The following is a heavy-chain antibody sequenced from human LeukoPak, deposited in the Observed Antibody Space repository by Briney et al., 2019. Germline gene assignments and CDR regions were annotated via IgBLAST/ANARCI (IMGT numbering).Heavy chain of an antibody. V-gene: IGHV4-31*03. J-gene: IGHJ5*02. D-gene: IGHD6-13*01. Sequence: TLSLTCTVSGGSISSGGYYWSWIRQHPGKGLEWIGYIYYSGSTYYNPSLMSRVTISVDPPKNQFSLKLSSVTAADTAVYYCAREPALAAAGTGDWFDPWGQGTLVTVSS. CDR3: AREPALAAAGTGDWFDP. CDR2: IYYSGST. CDR1: GGSISSGGYY.